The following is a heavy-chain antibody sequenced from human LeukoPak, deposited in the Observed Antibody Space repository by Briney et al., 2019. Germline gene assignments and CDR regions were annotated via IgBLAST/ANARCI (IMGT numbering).Heavy chain of an antibody. CDR2: IYYSGST. V-gene: IGHV4-39*07. CDR3: ARDTQQLVQGGAFDI. D-gene: IGHD6-13*01. J-gene: IGHJ3*02. CDR1: GGSISSSSYY. Sequence: PSETLSLTCTVSGGSISSSSYYWGWIRQPPGKGLEWIGSIYYSGSTYYNPSLKSRVTISVDTSKNQFSLKLSSVTAADTAVYYCARDTQQLVQGGAFDIWGQGTMVIVSS.